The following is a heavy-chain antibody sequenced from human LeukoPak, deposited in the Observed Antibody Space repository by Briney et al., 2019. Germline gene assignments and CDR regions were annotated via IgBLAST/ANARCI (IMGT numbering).Heavy chain of an antibody. CDR3: ARGPVGATTFDY. J-gene: IGHJ4*02. Sequence: SETLSLTCTVSGDSISSYYWSWIRQSPGKGLEWIGYIYYSGSTNYNPSLKSRVTISVDTSKSQFSLKLSSVTAADTAVYYCARGPVGATTFDYWGQGTLVTVSS. CDR2: IYYSGST. D-gene: IGHD1-26*01. CDR1: GDSISSYY. V-gene: IGHV4-59*01.